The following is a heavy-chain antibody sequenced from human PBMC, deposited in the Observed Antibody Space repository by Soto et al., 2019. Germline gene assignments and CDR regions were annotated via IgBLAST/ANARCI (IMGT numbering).Heavy chain of an antibody. D-gene: IGHD3-10*01. CDR1: GDTFSFYS. V-gene: IGHV1-69*02. Sequence: QVQLVQSGAEVKRPGSSVKVSCKASGDTFSFYSINWVRQAPGLGLEWMGRVNPILSLSNYAQRFTGRVTMTADKSTSTAYMVISSLRSDDTAIYYCATSYGSGYRAFDYWGQGAQLILSS. CDR3: ATSYGSGYRAFDY. CDR2: VNPILSLS. J-gene: IGHJ4*02.